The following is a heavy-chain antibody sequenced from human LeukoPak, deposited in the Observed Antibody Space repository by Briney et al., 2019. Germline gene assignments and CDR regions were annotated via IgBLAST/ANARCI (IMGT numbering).Heavy chain of an antibody. V-gene: IGHV4-4*07. Sequence: PSETLSLTCTVSGGSISSYYWSWIRQPAGKGLEWIGRIYTSGSTNYNPSLKSRVTMSVDTSKNQFSLKLSSVTAADTAVYYCARGPNRVSSYYYDSSGYYYFDYWGQGTLVTVSS. CDR3: ARGPNRVSSYYYDSSGYYYFDY. J-gene: IGHJ4*02. CDR1: GGSISSYY. CDR2: IYTSGST. D-gene: IGHD3-22*01.